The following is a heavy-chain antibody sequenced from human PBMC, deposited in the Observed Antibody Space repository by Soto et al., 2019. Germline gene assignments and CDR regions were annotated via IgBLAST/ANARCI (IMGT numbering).Heavy chain of an antibody. CDR3: AKDGNWLDVYFDV. Sequence: XGSLILSCVASGIDFSNYAMSWVRQAPGKGLEWVSISSASGRSRYHADSVKGRFTISRDNSKNTLYLHMTNLRAEDTAVYYCAKDGNWLDVYFDVWGQGTPVTVSS. D-gene: IGHD6-19*01. CDR2: SSASGRSR. V-gene: IGHV3-23*01. J-gene: IGHJ4*02. CDR1: GIDFSNYA.